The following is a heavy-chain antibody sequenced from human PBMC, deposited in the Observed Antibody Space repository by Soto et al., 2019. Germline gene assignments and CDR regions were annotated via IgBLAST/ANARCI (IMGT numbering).Heavy chain of an antibody. V-gene: IGHV3-11*01. D-gene: IGHD3-3*01. CDR2: IDTSSTKI. CDR3: ASHYDMWSGYLSPVDY. CDR1: GYTFSYYY. Sequence: GGSLILSCAASGYTFSYYYMSWIRQAPGKGLEWISYIDTSSTKIYYADSVKGRFTISRDNAKNSLYLEMNSLRDEDTAVYYCASHYDMWSGYLSPVDYWGQGTLVTVSS. J-gene: IGHJ4*02.